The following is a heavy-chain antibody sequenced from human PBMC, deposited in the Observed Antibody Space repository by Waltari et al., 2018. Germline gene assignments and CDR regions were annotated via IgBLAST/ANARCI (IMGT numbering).Heavy chain of an antibody. CDR3: ARDVNIVVVPAASVWYFDL. CDR2: IYAIRSN. Sequence: QVQLQESGPGLVKPSETLSLTCTVSGGSISSYYWSWIRQPAGKGLEWIWRIYAIRSNNYHPSRKSRVSMSVDTSKNPFSLKMSSVTAADTAVYYCARDVNIVVVPAASVWYFDLWGRGTLVTVSS. J-gene: IGHJ2*01. D-gene: IGHD2-2*01. CDR1: GGSISSYY. V-gene: IGHV4-4*07.